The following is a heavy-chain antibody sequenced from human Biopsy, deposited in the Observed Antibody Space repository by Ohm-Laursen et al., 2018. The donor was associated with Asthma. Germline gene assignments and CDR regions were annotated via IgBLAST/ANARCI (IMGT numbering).Heavy chain of an antibody. V-gene: IGHV1-2*06. J-gene: IGHJ2*01. CDR2: IDPNSGGT. CDR3: ARIKIRIGAGTDRYFDL. D-gene: IGHD3-16*01. Sequence: GASVKASCKASGYPFTDYSVHWVRQAPGQGLEWMGRIDPNSGGTNYAQKFLGRVTMTRDTSVNTAFMVLSRLRSDDTAVYYCARIKIRIGAGTDRYFDLWGRGTLVTVSS. CDR1: GYPFTDYS.